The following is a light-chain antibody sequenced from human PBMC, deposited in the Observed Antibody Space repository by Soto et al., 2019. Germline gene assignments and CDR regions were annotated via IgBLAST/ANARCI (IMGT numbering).Light chain of an antibody. V-gene: IGKV3-20*01. CDR2: GAF. Sequence: VMTQYTATLSVSPGERATLSGRASQSGSSIYLAWYQKKPGQAPRLLIHGAFSRATGIPDRFSGSGSGIAFTLTIRRLEHVEFEVSYWQQYGRTFGQGTKVDIK. CDR1: QSGSSIY. J-gene: IGKJ1*01. CDR3: QQYGRT.